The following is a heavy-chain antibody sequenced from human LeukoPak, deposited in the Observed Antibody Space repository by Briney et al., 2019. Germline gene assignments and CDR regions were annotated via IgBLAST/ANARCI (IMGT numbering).Heavy chain of an antibody. D-gene: IGHD3-22*01. CDR1: GGPFSGYY. J-gene: IGHJ4*02. Sequence: SSETLSLTCAVYGGPFSGYYWSWIRQPPGKGLEWIGEINHSGSTNYNPSLKSRVTISVDTSKNQFSLKLSSVTAADTAVYYCARVWRIRSYYYDSSGYFDYWGQGTLVTVSS. CDR3: ARVWRIRSYYYDSSGYFDY. CDR2: INHSGST. V-gene: IGHV4-34*01.